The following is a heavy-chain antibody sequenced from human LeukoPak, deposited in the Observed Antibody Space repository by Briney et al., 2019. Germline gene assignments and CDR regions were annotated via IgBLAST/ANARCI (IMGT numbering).Heavy chain of an antibody. CDR1: GGSISSYS. J-gene: IGHJ3*02. CDR2: MYSLGST. D-gene: IGHD4-17*01. CDR3: ARHYLCGDPPAFDI. V-gene: IGHV4-59*08. Sequence: KPSETLSLTCTGSGGSISSYSWSWIRQPPGKGLEWIGYMYSLGSTNDNPSLKGRVTISRDTSKNQLSLRVTSVNAADTAMYYCARHYLCGDPPAFDIWGQGTMVTVSS.